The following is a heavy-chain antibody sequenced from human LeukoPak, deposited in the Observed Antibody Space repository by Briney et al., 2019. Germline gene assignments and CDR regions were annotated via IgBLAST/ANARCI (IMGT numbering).Heavy chain of an antibody. J-gene: IGHJ4*02. CDR2: IFYSGNT. D-gene: IGHD6-25*01. CDR1: GGSVSDSNYF. V-gene: IGHV4-39*02. CDR3: ARSSGTGTFSY. Sequence: PSETLSLTCTVSGGSVSDSNYFWGWIRQPPGKGLEWIGSIFYSGNTYFNPSLESRATISVDTSKNHFSLKMSSVTAADTAVYYCARSSGTGTFSYWGQGTLVTVSS.